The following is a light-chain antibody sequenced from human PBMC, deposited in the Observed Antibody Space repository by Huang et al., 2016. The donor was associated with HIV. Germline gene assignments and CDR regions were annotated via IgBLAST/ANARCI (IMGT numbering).Light chain of an antibody. CDR2: GAS. J-gene: IGKJ3*01. V-gene: IGKV3-15*01. Sequence: EIVLTQSPATLSGSPGERATLSCRASQRVSGSLAWYQQKPGQAPRLLIYGASTRATGVPARVSGSGSGTEFTLTISSLQSEDFAVYYCQQYNNFYTFGPGTRVDIK. CDR3: QQYNNFYT. CDR1: QRVSGS.